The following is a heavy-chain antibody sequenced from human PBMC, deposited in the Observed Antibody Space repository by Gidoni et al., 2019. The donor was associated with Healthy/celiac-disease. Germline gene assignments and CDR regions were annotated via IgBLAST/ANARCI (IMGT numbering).Heavy chain of an antibody. V-gene: IGHV1-18*01. Sequence: QVQLVQSGAEVKKPGASVKVSCKASGYTFTSYGISWVRQAPGQGLEWMGWISAYNGNTNYAQKLQGRVTMTTDTSTSTAYMELRSLRSDDTAVYYCARDGAYYYGSGSYSYNYYYYYGMDVWGQGTTVTVSS. CDR2: ISAYNGNT. D-gene: IGHD3-10*01. CDR1: GYTFTSYG. CDR3: ARDGAYYYGSGSYSYNYYYYYGMDV. J-gene: IGHJ6*02.